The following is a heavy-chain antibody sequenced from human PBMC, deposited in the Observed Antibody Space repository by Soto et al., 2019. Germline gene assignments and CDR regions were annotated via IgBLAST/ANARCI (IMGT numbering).Heavy chain of an antibody. D-gene: IGHD2-2*01. CDR1: GYSFMKYG. CDR3: AREASVLIPAAQPSRFDS. Sequence: ASVKVSCKGFGYSFMKYGINWVRQAPGQGLEWVGWISPYSGYTHSAQKFHGRLTLTTDTAASTAYMGLRILRSADTALYYCAREASVLIPAAQPSRFDSWGQGTLVTVSS. V-gene: IGHV1-18*01. CDR2: ISPYSGYT. J-gene: IGHJ4*02.